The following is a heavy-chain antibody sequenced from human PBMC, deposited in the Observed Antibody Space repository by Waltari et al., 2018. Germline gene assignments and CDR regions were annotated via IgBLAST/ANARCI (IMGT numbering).Heavy chain of an antibody. CDR2: INHRGST. CDR1: GGSFSGYS. J-gene: IGHJ6*02. Sequence: VQLQQWGAGLFKPSETLSLTCAVYGGSFSGYSRHWHRLPPGKGLEWIGEINHRGSTNYNPSRKSRVTISVDTSKNQFSLKLSSVTAADTAVYYCAREETTYYYYYGMDVWGQGTTVTVSS. V-gene: IGHV4-34*01. CDR3: AREETTYYYYYGMDV. D-gene: IGHD4-4*01.